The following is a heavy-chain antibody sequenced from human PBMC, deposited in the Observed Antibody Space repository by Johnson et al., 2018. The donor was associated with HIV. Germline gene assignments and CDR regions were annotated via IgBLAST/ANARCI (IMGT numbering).Heavy chain of an antibody. CDR1: GFTFDDYG. CDR3: ARELEIAQGLDAFDI. V-gene: IGHV3-7*01. D-gene: IGHD5-24*01. J-gene: IGHJ3*02. CDR2: IKQDGSEK. Sequence: VQLVESGGGVVRPGGSLRLSCAASGFTFDDYGMNWVRQAPGKGLEWVANIKQDGSEKYYVDSVKGRFTISRDNAKNSLYLQMNSLRAEDTAVYYCARELEIAQGLDAFDIWGQGTMVTVSS.